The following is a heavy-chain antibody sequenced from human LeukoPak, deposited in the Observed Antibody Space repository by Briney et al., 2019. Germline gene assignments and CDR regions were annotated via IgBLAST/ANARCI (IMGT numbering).Heavy chain of an antibody. CDR3: ARQQTTYRTHWFDP. Sequence: SGTLSLTCAVSGGSISSSNWWSRVRQPPGKGLEWIGEIYHSGSTNYNPSLKSRVTISVDTSKNQFSLKLSPVTAADTAVYYCARQQTTYRTHWFDPWGQGTLVTVSS. J-gene: IGHJ5*02. V-gene: IGHV4-4*02. CDR1: GGSISSSNW. CDR2: IYHSGST. D-gene: IGHD1-1*01.